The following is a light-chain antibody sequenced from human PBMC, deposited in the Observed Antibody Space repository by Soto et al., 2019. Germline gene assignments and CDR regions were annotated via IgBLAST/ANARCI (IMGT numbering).Light chain of an antibody. CDR3: QQRSNWASGGT. V-gene: IGKV3-11*01. CDR2: DAS. J-gene: IGKJ2*02. Sequence: EIVLTQSPATLSLSPGERATLSCRASQSVSSYLAWYQQKPGQAPRLLIYDASNRATGIPARFSGSGSGTDFTLPISSLEPEDFAVYYRQQRSNWASGGTFGQGTKLEIK. CDR1: QSVSSY.